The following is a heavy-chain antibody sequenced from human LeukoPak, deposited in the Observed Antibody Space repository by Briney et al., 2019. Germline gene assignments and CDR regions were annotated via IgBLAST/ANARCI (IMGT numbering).Heavy chain of an antibody. V-gene: IGHV4-59*12. J-gene: IGHJ4*02. Sequence: SETLSLTCTVSGGSISSYYWSWIRQPPGKGLEWIGYIYYSGSTNYNPSLKSRVTISVDTSKNQFSLKLSSVTAADTAVYYCARGLGPNYDFWSGYPQKYYFDYWGQGTLVTVSS. CDR1: GGSISSYY. CDR3: ARGLGPNYDFWSGYPQKYYFDY. CDR2: IYYSGST. D-gene: IGHD3-3*01.